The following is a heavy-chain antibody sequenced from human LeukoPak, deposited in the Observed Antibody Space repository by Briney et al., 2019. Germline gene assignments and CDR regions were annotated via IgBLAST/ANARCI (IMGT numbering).Heavy chain of an antibody. D-gene: IGHD3-10*01. V-gene: IGHV4-39*01. J-gene: IGHJ6*03. CDR1: GGSISSSSYY. CDR2: IYYSGST. Sequence: SETLSLTCTVSGGSISSSSYYWGWIRQPPGTGLEWIGSIYYSGSTYYNPSLKSRVTISVDTSKNQFSLKLSSVTAADTAVYYCARFVISGSYRSYYYYMDVWDKRTTVTISS. CDR3: ARFVISGSYRSYYYYMDV.